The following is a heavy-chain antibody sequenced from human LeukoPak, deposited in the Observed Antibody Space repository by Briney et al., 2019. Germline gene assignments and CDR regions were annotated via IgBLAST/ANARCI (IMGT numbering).Heavy chain of an antibody. J-gene: IGHJ3*02. CDR3: AKLWGDTGQPWNAFDI. D-gene: IGHD5-18*01. V-gene: IGHV3-30*18. CDR1: GFTFSSYG. Sequence: GGSLRLSCAASGFTFSSYGMHWVRQAPGKGLEWVAVISYDGSNKYYADSVKGRFTISRDNSKNTLYLQMNSLRAEDTAVYYCAKLWGDTGQPWNAFDIWGQGTMVTVSS. CDR2: ISYDGSNK.